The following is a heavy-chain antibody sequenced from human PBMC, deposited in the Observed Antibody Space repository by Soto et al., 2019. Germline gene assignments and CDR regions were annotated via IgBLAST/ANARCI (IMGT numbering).Heavy chain of an antibody. J-gene: IGHJ4*02. D-gene: IGHD1-1*01. Sequence: ASVKVSCKPSGYTFTSYGISWVRQAPGQGLEWMGWISAYNGNTNYAQKLQGRVTMTTDTSTSTAYMELRSLRSDDTAVYSCASDDRTTGRTVYFDYWGQGTLVTVSS. V-gene: IGHV1-18*01. CDR3: ASDDRTTGRTVYFDY. CDR1: GYTFTSYG. CDR2: ISAYNGNT.